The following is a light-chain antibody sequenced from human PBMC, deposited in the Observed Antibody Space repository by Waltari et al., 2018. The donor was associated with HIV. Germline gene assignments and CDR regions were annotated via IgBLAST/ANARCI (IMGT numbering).Light chain of an antibody. J-gene: IGKJ3*01. CDR3: LQEYTYPRT. CDR1: QGIRND. CDR2: GAS. Sequence: AIQMTQSPSSLSASVGDNDTITCRASQGIRNDLGWYQHRPGKAPKLLIYGASTLDSGVPSRFSGGGSGTVFTLTVNSLQPEDFATYYCLQEYTYPRTFGPGTKVDV. V-gene: IGKV1-6*01.